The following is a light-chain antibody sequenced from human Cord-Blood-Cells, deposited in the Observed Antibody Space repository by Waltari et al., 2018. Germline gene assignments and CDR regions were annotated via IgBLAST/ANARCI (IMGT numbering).Light chain of an antibody. Sequence: QSALNQPASVSGSPGQSITIACTGTSSDVGSYNLVSWYQKPPGKAPKLMIYEGSKRPSGVSNRFSGSKSGNTAALTISGLQAEDEADYYCCSYAGSSTWVFGGGTKLTVL. J-gene: IGLJ3*02. CDR1: SSDVGSYNL. CDR3: CSYAGSSTWV. V-gene: IGLV2-23*01. CDR2: EGS.